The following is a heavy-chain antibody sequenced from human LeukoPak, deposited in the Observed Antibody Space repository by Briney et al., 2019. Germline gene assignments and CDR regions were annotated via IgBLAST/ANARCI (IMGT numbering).Heavy chain of an antibody. V-gene: IGHV3-21*01. CDR2: ISSSSSYI. J-gene: IGHJ6*02. CDR1: GFTFSSYS. D-gene: IGHD3-22*01. CDR3: ARVGKYYYDSHYYYGMDV. Sequence: GGSLRLSCAASGFTFSSYSMNWVRQAPGKGLEWVSSISSSSSYIYYADSVKGRFTISRDNAKNSLYLQMNSLRAEDTAVYYCARVGKYYYDSHYYYGMDVWGQGTTVTVSS.